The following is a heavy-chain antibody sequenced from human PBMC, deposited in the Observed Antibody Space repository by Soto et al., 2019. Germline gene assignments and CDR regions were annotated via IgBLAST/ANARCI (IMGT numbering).Heavy chain of an antibody. J-gene: IGHJ6*02. V-gene: IGHV1-3*01. CDR1: GYTFTNYA. CDR2: INAGNGNT. CDR3: ARSPRSGGNYYYGMDV. D-gene: IGHD3-3*01. Sequence: QVQLVQSGAEVKKPGASVKVSCKASGYTFTNYAIHWVRQAPGQRLEWMGWINAGNGNTIYSQKFQGRVTINRDTSANTAYMELSSLRSEDTTVYYCARSPRSGGNYYYGMDVWGQGTTVTVSS.